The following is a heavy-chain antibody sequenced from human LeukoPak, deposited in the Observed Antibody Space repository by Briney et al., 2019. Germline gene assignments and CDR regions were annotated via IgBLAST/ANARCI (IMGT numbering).Heavy chain of an antibody. J-gene: IGHJ5*02. D-gene: IGHD1-26*01. CDR3: ARGPSGSYHLANWFDP. CDR1: GYTFTSYD. Sequence: ASVKVSCKASGYTFTSYDINWVRQATGQGLEWMGWMNPNSGNTGYAQKFQGRVTITRNTSISTAYMELSSLRSEDTAVYYCARGPSGSYHLANWFDPWGQGTLVTVSS. CDR2: MNPNSGNT. V-gene: IGHV1-8*03.